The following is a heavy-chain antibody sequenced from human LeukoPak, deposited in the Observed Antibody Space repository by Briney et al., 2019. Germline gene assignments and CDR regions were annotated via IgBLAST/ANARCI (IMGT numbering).Heavy chain of an antibody. CDR3: ARLSNPGSMSAFDV. CDR1: GYSFISYW. J-gene: IGHJ3*01. D-gene: IGHD2/OR15-2a*01. V-gene: IGHV5-51*01. Sequence: GESLKISCKASGYSFISYWIAWVCQTPGKGLEWMGIIYPGDSDVRYSPSLQGQVTLSVDKFITTAYLQWSSLRASDTATYFCARLSNPGSMSAFDVWGQGTMVTVSS. CDR2: IYPGDSDV.